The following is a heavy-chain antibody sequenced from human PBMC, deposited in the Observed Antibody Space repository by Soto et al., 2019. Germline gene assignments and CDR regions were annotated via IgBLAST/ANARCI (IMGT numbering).Heavy chain of an antibody. D-gene: IGHD6-19*01. CDR2: LSGSGTST. CDR1: GFSFDNYA. CDR3: AKATTNGGWFNPFDS. J-gene: IGHJ4*02. Sequence: GGSLRLSCAASGFSFDNYAMNWVRQAPGKGLEWVSGLSGSGTSTYYADSVKGRFTISRDNSRDTPFLQMNSLTADDTAVYYCAKATTNGGWFNPFDSWGQGALVTVSS. V-gene: IGHV3-23*01.